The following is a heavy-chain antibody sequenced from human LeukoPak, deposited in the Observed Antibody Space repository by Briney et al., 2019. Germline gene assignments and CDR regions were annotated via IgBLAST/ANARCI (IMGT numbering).Heavy chain of an antibody. CDR1: GFTFSSYA. D-gene: IGHD5-24*01. Sequence: PGGSLRLSCAASGFTFSSYAMSWVRQAPGKGLEWVSAISGSGGSTYYADSVKGRFTISRDNSKNTLYLQMNSLRAEDKAVYYCAKLDGDGYNYFKGLFDYWGQGTLVTVSS. CDR3: AKLDGDGYNYFKGLFDY. CDR2: ISGSGGST. J-gene: IGHJ4*02. V-gene: IGHV3-23*01.